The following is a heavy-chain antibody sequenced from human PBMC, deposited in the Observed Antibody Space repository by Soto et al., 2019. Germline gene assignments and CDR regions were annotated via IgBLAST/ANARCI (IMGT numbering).Heavy chain of an antibody. CDR3: ARDRLNDYTYNWFDP. CDR1: GGSISSGDYY. J-gene: IGHJ5*02. CDR2: IYYSGST. V-gene: IGHV4-30-4*01. D-gene: IGHD4-4*01. Sequence: QVQLQESGPGLVKPSQTLSLTCTVSGGSISSGDYYWSWIRQPPGKGLEWIGYIYYSGSTYYNPSLKSRVTISVDPSKNQFALKLSSVTAADTAVYYCARDRLNDYTYNWFDPWGQGTLVTVSS.